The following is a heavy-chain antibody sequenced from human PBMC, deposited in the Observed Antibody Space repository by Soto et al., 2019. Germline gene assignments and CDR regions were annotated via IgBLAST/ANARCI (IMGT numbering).Heavy chain of an antibody. Sequence: SETLSLTCTVSGGSISSYYWSWIRQPPGKGLEWIGYIYYSGSTNYNPSLKSRVTISVDTSKHQFSLKLGSVTAADTAVYYCARDRDSSSWPHLFDYWGQGTLVTVSS. V-gene: IGHV4-59*01. CDR2: IYYSGST. D-gene: IGHD6-13*01. CDR1: GGSISSYY. J-gene: IGHJ4*02. CDR3: ARDRDSSSWPHLFDY.